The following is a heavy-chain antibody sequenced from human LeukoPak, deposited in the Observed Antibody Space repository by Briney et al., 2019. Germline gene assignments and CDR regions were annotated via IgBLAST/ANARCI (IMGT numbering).Heavy chain of an antibody. CDR2: FDPEDGET. V-gene: IGHV1-24*01. Sequence: GASVGVSCKVSGITLNDLSIQWVRQAPGKGLEWMGGFDPEDGETIYAPKFQARVTMTQDTYEDTAYMELSSLRSEDTAVYYCATDGIPGATTTLDYWGQGTLVTVSS. J-gene: IGHJ4*02. CDR3: ATDGIPGATTTLDY. D-gene: IGHD1-26*01. CDR1: GITLNDLS.